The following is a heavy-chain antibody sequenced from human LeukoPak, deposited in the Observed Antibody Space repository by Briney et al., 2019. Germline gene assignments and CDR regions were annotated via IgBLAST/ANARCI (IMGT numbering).Heavy chain of an antibody. CDR2: ISGSGGST. CDR3: AKDGRWIQPTYYFDY. CDR1: GFTFSSFA. D-gene: IGHD5-18*01. Sequence: QTGGSLRLSCAASGFTFSSFAMSWVRQAPGKGLEWVSAISGSGGSTYYADSEKGRFTISRDNSKNTLYLQMNSLRAEDTAVYYCAKDGRWIQPTYYFDYWGQGTLVTVSS. J-gene: IGHJ4*02. V-gene: IGHV3-23*01.